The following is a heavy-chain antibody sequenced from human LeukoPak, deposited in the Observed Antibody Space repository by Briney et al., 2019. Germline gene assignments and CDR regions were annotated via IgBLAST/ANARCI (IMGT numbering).Heavy chain of an antibody. CDR2: IYHSGST. CDR3: ARGVMDWNYRNVGFDY. J-gene: IGHJ4*02. Sequence: SETLSLTCTVSGGSISSGGYYWNWIRQPPGKGLEWIGYIYHSGSTYYNPSLKSRVTISVDRSKNQFSLKLSSVTAADTAVYYCARGVMDWNYRNVGFDYWGQGTLVTVSS. V-gene: IGHV4-30-2*01. D-gene: IGHD1-7*01. CDR1: GGSISSGGYY.